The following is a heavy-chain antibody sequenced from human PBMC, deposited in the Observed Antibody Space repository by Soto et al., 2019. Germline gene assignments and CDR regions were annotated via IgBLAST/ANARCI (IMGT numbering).Heavy chain of an antibody. Sequence: EVQLVESGGGLVQPGGSLRLSCAASRFTVSSNYMSWVRQAPGKGLEWVSVIYSGGSTYYADSVKGRFTISRDNSKNTLYLQMNSLRAEDTAVYYCARDASGFYDAFDIWGQGTMVTVSS. CDR3: ARDASGFYDAFDI. CDR1: RFTVSSNY. CDR2: IYSGGST. D-gene: IGHD3-22*01. V-gene: IGHV3-66*01. J-gene: IGHJ3*02.